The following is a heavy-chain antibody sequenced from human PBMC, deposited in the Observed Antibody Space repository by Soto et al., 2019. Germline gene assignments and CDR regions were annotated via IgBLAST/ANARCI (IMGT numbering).Heavy chain of an antibody. CDR2: IIPIFGTP. Sequence: QVQLVQSGAEVKKPGSSVKVSCKASGGIFSTYAISWLRQAPGQGLEWMGGIIPIFGTPNYAQRFQVRVTITADESTSTPYMELSLLRSEDTAVYYCARDREVYGSGNYYNRMDFWVHGTLVTVSS. CDR3: ARDREVYGSGNYYNRMDF. D-gene: IGHD3-10*01. CDR1: GGIFSTYA. J-gene: IGHJ4*01. V-gene: IGHV1-69*01.